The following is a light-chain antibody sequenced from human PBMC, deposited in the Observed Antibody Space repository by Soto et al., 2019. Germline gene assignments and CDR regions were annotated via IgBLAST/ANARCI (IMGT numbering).Light chain of an antibody. CDR2: GTS. Sequence: EVVLTQCXGTGSXXPXXXXTLXXRSSQSLSVSYMAWYQQRPGQAPRLLIYGTSTRAAGVPDRFSGSGSGTDFTLAISRLEPEDFAVYYCHQFGDSPQTFGQGTKVDI. J-gene: IGKJ1*01. CDR3: HQFGDSPQT. V-gene: IGKV3-20*01. CDR1: QSLSVSY.